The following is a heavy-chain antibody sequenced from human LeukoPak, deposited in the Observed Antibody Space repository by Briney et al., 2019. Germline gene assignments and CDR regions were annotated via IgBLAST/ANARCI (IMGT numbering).Heavy chain of an antibody. V-gene: IGHV3-7*01. CDR3: VRDSDHVRDY. D-gene: IGHD3-10*01. Sequence: GGSLRLSCAVSGFTFSRFWMSWVRQAPGKGLEWVANIKQDGSQKSYVDSVKGRFTISRDDAKNSLYLQMNSLRAEDTAVYYCVRDSDHVRDYWGQGTLVTVSS. CDR1: GFTFSRFW. J-gene: IGHJ4*02. CDR2: IKQDGSQK.